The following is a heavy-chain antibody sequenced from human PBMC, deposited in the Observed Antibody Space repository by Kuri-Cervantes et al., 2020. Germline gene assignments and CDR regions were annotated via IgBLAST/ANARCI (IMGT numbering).Heavy chain of an antibody. CDR3: ARDLLDP. CDR2: ISYDGSNK. CDR1: GFTFSSYG. J-gene: IGHJ5*02. V-gene: IGHV3-30*03. Sequence: GGSLRLSCAASGFTFSSYGMHWVRQAPGKGLEWMSVISYDGSNKYYADSVKGRFTISRDNSKNTLYLQMNSLRAEDTAVYYCARDLLDPWGQGTLVTVSS.